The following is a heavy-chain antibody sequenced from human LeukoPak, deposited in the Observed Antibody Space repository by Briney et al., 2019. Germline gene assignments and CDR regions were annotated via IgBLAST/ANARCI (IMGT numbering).Heavy chain of an antibody. CDR3: ARDWDLGYCSSTSCFRLDP. CDR2: ISAYNGNT. Sequence: ASVKVSCKASGYTFTSYGISWVRQAPGQGLEWMGWISAYNGNTNYAQKLQGRVTMTTDTSTSTAYMELRSLRSDDTAVYYCARDWDLGYCSSTSCFRLDPWGQGTLVTVAS. D-gene: IGHD2-2*01. CDR1: GYTFTSYG. J-gene: IGHJ5*02. V-gene: IGHV1-18*01.